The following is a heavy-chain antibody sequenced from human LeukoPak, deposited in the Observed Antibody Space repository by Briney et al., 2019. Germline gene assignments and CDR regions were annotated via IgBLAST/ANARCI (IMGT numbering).Heavy chain of an antibody. CDR2: ISWNSGSI. J-gene: IGHJ2*01. Sequence: PGGSLRLSCAAFGFTFDDYAMHWVRQAPGKGLEWVSGISWNSGSIGYADSVKGRFTTSRDNAKNSLYLQVNSLRAEDMALYYCAKAGSGSYLYFDLWGRGTLVTVSS. CDR1: GFTFDDYA. D-gene: IGHD3-10*01. CDR3: AKAGSGSYLYFDL. V-gene: IGHV3-9*03.